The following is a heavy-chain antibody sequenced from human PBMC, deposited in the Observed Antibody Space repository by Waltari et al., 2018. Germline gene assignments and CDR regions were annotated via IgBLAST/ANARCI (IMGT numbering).Heavy chain of an antibody. D-gene: IGHD3-3*01. J-gene: IGHJ3*02. CDR3: ARRNRETYYDFWSGYYTAFDI. V-gene: IGHV1-69*14. Sequence: QVQLVQSGAEVKKPGSSVKVSCKASGGTFSSYAISWVRPAPGQGLEWMGGIIPIFGTANYAQKFQGRVTITADKSTSTAYMELSSLRSEDTAVYYCARRNRETYYDFWSGYYTAFDIWGQGTMVTVSS. CDR2: IIPIFGTA. CDR1: GGTFSSYA.